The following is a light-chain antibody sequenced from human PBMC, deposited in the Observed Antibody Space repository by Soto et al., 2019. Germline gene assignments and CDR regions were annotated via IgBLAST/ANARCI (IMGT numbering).Light chain of an antibody. CDR3: SSYTNSSALVG. Sequence: QSALTQPASASGSPGQSVTFSCTGTSSDVGGYNFVSWYQHHPGKAPKLIIYEVINRPSGVSNRFSASKSGNTASLTISGLREEDEADDYCSSYTNSSALVGFGGGTKLTVL. V-gene: IGLV2-14*01. J-gene: IGLJ2*01. CDR2: EVI. CDR1: SSDVGGYNF.